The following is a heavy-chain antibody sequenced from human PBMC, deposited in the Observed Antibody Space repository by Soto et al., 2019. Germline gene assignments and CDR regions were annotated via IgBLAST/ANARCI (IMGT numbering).Heavy chain of an antibody. J-gene: IGHJ4*02. D-gene: IGHD1-26*01. CDR3: GRGRSGQIVVFY. CDR1: GYTFTGHY. Sequence: ASVKDSGKASGYTFTGHYIHWVRQAPEQGPEWMGEIGPESGATRYAQKFQGRVTMTRDTSITTVYMELKNLSPDDTAVYYCGRGRSGQIVVFYWGQGTPVTVSS. CDR2: IGPESGAT. V-gene: IGHV1-2*02.